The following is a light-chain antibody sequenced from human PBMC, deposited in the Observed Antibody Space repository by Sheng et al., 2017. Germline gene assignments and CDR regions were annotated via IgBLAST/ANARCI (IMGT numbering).Light chain of an antibody. CDR2: AAS. J-gene: IGKJ2*01. CDR3: QQANSFPYT. V-gene: IGKV1-12*01. CDR1: QDISSW. Sequence: DIQMTQSPSSVSASVGDRVTITCRASQDISSWLAWYQQRPGKAPKLLIYAASSLQSGVPSRFSGSGSGTDFTLTISSLQPEDFATYYCQQANSFPYTFGPGDQAGDQT.